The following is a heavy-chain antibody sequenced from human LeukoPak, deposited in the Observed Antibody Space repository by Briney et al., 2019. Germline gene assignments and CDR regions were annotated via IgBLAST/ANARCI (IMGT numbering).Heavy chain of an antibody. D-gene: IGHD3-3*01. V-gene: IGHV1-69*13. J-gene: IGHJ4*02. Sequence: GASVKVSCKASGGTFSSYAISWVRQAPGQGLEWMGGIIPIFGTANYAQKFQGRVTITADESTSTAYMELSSLRSEDTAVYYCARRVRGPYDFWREYYFDYWGQGTLVTVSS. CDR2: IIPIFGTA. CDR1: GGTFSSYA. CDR3: ARRVRGPYDFWREYYFDY.